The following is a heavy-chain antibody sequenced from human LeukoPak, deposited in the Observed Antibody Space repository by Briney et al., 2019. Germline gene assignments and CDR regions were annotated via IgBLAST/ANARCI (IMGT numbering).Heavy chain of an antibody. Sequence: GGSLRLSCAASGFTFSSYSMNWVRQAPGKGLEWVSSTSSSSSYIYYADSVKGRFTISRDNAKNSLYLQMNSLRAEDTAVYYCARVPNTAGFYFDYWGQGTLVTVSS. D-gene: IGHD5-18*01. V-gene: IGHV3-21*01. CDR2: TSSSSSYI. CDR1: GFTFSSYS. J-gene: IGHJ4*02. CDR3: ARVPNTAGFYFDY.